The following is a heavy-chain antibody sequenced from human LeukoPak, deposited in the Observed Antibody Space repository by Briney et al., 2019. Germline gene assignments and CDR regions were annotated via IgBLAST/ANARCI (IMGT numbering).Heavy chain of an antibody. J-gene: IGHJ5*02. CDR1: GLTFSSYW. Sequence: PGGSLRLSCAASGLTFSSYWMSWVRLAPGKGLEWVANIKGDGSEKWYADSVKGRFTTSRDNAQNSVHLQMNSLRAEDTAVYHCARDEYRSRWLHPWGQGTLVTVTS. V-gene: IGHV3-7*01. CDR2: IKGDGSEK. D-gene: IGHD5-24*01. CDR3: ARDEYRSRWLHP.